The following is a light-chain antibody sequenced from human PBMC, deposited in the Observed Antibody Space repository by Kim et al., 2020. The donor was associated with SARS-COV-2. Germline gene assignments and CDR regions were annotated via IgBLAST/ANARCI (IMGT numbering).Light chain of an antibody. CDR1: NIGSKS. V-gene: IGLV3-21*04. J-gene: IGLJ2*01. CDR3: QVWDSSSDLLV. Sequence: APGKTARITCGGNNIGSKSVHWYQQKPGQAPVLVIYYDSDRPSGIPERFSGSNSGNTATLTISRVGAGDEVDYYCQVWDSSSDLLVFGGGTQLTVL. CDR2: YDS.